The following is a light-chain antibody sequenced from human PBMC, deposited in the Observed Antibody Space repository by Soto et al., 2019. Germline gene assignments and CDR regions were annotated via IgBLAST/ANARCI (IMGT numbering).Light chain of an antibody. V-gene: IGLV2-14*03. J-gene: IGLJ2*01. Sequence: QSALTQPASVCGSPGQSITISCTGTSSDVGGYNFVSWYQQHPGKAPRLMIFDVNNRPSGVSTRFSGSKSGNTASLTISGLQAEDEADYYCCSYSGSNTIVVFGGGTKVTVL. CDR2: DVN. CDR3: CSYSGSNTIVV. CDR1: SSDVGGYNF.